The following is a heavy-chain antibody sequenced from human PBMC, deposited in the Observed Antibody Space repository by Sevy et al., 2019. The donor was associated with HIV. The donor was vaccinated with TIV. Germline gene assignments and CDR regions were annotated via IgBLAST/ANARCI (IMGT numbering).Heavy chain of an antibody. Sequence: SETLSLTCTVSGGSVSSGSYYWSWIRQPPGKGLEWIGYIYYSGSTNYNPSLKSRVTISVDTSKNQFSLKLSSVTAADTAMYYCARGPYYYHSSGYYYVDYWGQGTLVTVSS. CDR2: IYYSGST. CDR3: ARGPYYYHSSGYYYVDY. J-gene: IGHJ4*02. D-gene: IGHD3-22*01. CDR1: GGSVSSGSYY. V-gene: IGHV4-61*01.